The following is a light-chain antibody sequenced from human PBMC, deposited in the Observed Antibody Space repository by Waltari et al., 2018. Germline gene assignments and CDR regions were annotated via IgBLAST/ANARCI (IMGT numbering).Light chain of an antibody. Sequence: SYALTQPPPVSVAPGQTATIPCEESNIGRKTVHWYRQKPGPPPVVVVYDDTFRPTGIPERFSGSNSGRTATLTISRVEAGDEADYYCQVWDSSSKYVFGTGTKVTVL. CDR1: NIGRKT. V-gene: IGLV3-21*02. J-gene: IGLJ1*01. CDR3: QVWDSSSKYV. CDR2: DDT.